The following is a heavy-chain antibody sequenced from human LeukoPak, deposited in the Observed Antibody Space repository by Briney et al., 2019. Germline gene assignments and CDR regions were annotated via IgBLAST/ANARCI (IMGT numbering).Heavy chain of an antibody. V-gene: IGHV3-23*01. CDR3: AKDGSGYYYDSSGYSDFDY. Sequence: GGSLSLSCAAPGFTFSSIAMSWVRQAPGKGLEGVSAISGSGGSTYYADSVKGRFTISRDNSKNTLYLQMNSLRAEDTAVYYCAKDGSGYYYDSSGYSDFDYWGQGTLVTVSS. D-gene: IGHD3-22*01. J-gene: IGHJ4*02. CDR2: ISGSGGST. CDR1: GFTFSSIA.